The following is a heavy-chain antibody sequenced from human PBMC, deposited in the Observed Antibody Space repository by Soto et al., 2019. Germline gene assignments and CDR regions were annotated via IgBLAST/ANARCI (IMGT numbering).Heavy chain of an antibody. CDR3: ATEKGSGSGWYDRYFDL. D-gene: IGHD6-19*01. V-gene: IGHV1-69*01. CDR2: IIPIFGTT. Sequence: QVQLVQSGTELKKPGSSVKVSCQASGGTFNSYTITWVRQAPGQGLEWMGGIIPIFGTTNSAQKFQGRVTITADESTSTAYIELISMRSEDTAVYYCATEKGSGSGWYDRYFDLWGRGTLVTVSS. J-gene: IGHJ2*01. CDR1: GGTFNSYT.